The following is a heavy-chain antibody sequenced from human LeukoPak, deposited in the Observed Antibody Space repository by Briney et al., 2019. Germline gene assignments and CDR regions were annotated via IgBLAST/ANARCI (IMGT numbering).Heavy chain of an antibody. V-gene: IGHV3-66*02. J-gene: IGHJ4*02. CDR1: GFTVSSNY. D-gene: IGHD7-27*01. CDR3: ARDSRTGDRWSFDY. Sequence: GGSLRLSCAASGFTVSSNYMSWVRQAPGKGLEWVSVIYSGGNTYYADSVKGRFTISRDNSKNTLYLQMNSLRAEDTAVYYCARDSRTGDRWSFDYWGQGTLVTVSS. CDR2: IYSGGNT.